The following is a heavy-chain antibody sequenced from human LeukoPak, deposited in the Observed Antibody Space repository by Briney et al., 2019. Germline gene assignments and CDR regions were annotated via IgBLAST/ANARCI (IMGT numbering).Heavy chain of an antibody. V-gene: IGHV4-59*01. Sequence: SETLSLTCAVYGGSFSGYYWSWIRQPPGKGLEWIGYIYYSGNTNYNPSLKSRVTISVDTSKNQFSLKLSSVTAADTAVYYCARVEVRPMVRGVIDYWGQGTLVTVSS. J-gene: IGHJ4*02. CDR2: IYYSGNT. CDR1: GGSFSGYY. D-gene: IGHD3-10*01. CDR3: ARVEVRPMVRGVIDY.